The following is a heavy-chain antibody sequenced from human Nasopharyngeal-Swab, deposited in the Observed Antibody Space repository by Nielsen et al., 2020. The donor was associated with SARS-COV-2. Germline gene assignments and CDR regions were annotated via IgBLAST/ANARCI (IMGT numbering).Heavy chain of an antibody. V-gene: IGHV3-7*01. D-gene: IGHD3-22*01. CDR1: AFTFSGYW. Sequence: GGSLRLSCAASAFTFSGYWMNWVRQAPGKGLEWVASIKQDGSEKYYVASVKGRFTISRDNAKNSLYLQMNSLRVEDTAVYYCARVPGGYDSSGYYFDQWGQGTLVTVSS. J-gene: IGHJ4*02. CDR3: ARVPGGYDSSGYYFDQ. CDR2: IKQDGSEK.